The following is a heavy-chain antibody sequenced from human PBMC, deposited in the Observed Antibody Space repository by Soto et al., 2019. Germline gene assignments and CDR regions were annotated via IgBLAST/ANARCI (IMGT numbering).Heavy chain of an antibody. J-gene: IGHJ6*02. CDR3: ARGLRVAAAGTYHSYYGMDV. V-gene: IGHV4-34*01. CDR2: INHSGST. D-gene: IGHD6-13*01. Sequence: SETLSLTCAVYGGSFSGYYWSWIRQPPGKGLEWIGEINHSGSTNYNPSLKSRVTISVDTSKNQFSLKLSSVTAADTAVYYCARGLRVAAAGTYHSYYGMDVWGQGTTVTVSS. CDR1: GGSFSGYY.